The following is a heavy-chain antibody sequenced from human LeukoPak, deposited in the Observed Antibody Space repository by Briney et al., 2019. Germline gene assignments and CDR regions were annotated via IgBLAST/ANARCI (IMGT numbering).Heavy chain of an antibody. CDR1: GGSFSGYY. CDR3: ADLESGYDYGY. Sequence: PSETLSLTCAVYGGSFSGYYWSWLRQPPGKGLEWIGEINHSGSTNYNPSLKSRVTISVDTSKNQFSLKLSSVTAADTAVYYCADLESGYDYGYWGQGTLVTVSS. J-gene: IGHJ4*02. D-gene: IGHD5-12*01. V-gene: IGHV4-34*01. CDR2: INHSGST.